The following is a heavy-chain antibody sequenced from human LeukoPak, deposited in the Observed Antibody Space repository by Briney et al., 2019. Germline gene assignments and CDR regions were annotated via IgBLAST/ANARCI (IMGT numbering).Heavy chain of an antibody. CDR3: ARGSIRHYYGPGSPLNWFDP. D-gene: IGHD3-10*01. V-gene: IGHV4-34*01. J-gene: IGHJ5*02. CDR2: INHSGST. CDR1: GGSFSGYY. Sequence: PSETLSLTCAVYGGSFSGYYWSWIRQPPGKGLEWIGEINHSGSTNYNPSLKSRVTISVDTSKNQFSLKLSSVTAADTAVYYCARGSIRHYYGPGSPLNWFDPWGQGTLVTVSS.